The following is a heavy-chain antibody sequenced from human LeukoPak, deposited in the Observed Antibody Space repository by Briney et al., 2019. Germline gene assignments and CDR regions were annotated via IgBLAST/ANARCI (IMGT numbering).Heavy chain of an antibody. Sequence: PGGSLRLSCAASGFTFSIYGMSWVRQAPGKGLEWVSLISWDGVNTYYTDSVKGRFTISRDNSKNSLYLQMNSLRDEDTALYYCAKDRDGSGSFLDVWGKGTTVTVSS. J-gene: IGHJ6*04. CDR3: AKDRDGSGSFLDV. V-gene: IGHV3-43D*03. D-gene: IGHD3-10*01. CDR1: GFTFSIYG. CDR2: ISWDGVNT.